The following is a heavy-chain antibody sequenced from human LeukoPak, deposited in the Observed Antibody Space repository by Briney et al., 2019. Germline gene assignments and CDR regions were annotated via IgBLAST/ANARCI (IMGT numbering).Heavy chain of an antibody. V-gene: IGHV3-9*01. CDR2: ISWNSGSI. CDR1: GFTFDDYD. Sequence: GGSLRLYCAASGFTFDDYDMHWVRQAPGKGLEWVSGISWNSGSIGYADSVKGRFTISRDNSKNTLYLQMNSLRAEDTAVYYCAKVDSYYYDSSGSYFQHWGQGTLVTVSS. CDR3: AKVDSYYYDSSGSYFQH. D-gene: IGHD3-22*01. J-gene: IGHJ1*01.